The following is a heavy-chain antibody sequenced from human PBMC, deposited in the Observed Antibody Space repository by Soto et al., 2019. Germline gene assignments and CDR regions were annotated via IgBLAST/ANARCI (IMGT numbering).Heavy chain of an antibody. Sequence: PSETLSLTCTVSGGSISSYYWSWIRQPPGKGLEWIGYIYYSGSTNYNPSLKSRVTISVDTSKNQFSLKLSSVTAADTAVYYCARDLWSVTGTTPGHWFTPWGQGTLVTVSS. V-gene: IGHV4-59*01. CDR1: GGSISSYY. J-gene: IGHJ5*02. D-gene: IGHD1-20*01. CDR3: ARDLWSVTGTTPGHWFTP. CDR2: IYYSGST.